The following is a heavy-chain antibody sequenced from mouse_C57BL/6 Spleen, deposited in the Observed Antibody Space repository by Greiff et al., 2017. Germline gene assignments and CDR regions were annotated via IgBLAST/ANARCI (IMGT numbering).Heavy chain of an antibody. CDR3: ARGLYGSSRDLGY. V-gene: IGHV3-6*01. J-gene: IGHJ2*01. CDR2: ISYDGSN. CDR1: GYSITSGYY. Sequence: VQLKESGPGLVKPSQSLSLTCSVTGYSITSGYYWNWIRQFPGNNLEWMGYISYDGSNNYNPSLKNRISITRDTSKNQFFLKLNSVTTEDTATYYCARGLYGSSRDLGYWGQGTTLTVSS. D-gene: IGHD1-1*01.